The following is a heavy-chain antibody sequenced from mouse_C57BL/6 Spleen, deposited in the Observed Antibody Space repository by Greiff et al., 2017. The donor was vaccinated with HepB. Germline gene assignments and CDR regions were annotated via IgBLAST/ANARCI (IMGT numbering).Heavy chain of an antibody. CDR1: GFTFSSYG. CDR2: ISSGGSYT. CDR3: ARPGSSYDFDY. Sequence: EVQVVESGGDLVKPGGSLKLSCAASGFTFSSYGMSWVRQTPDKRLEWVATISSGGSYTYYPDSVKGRFTISRDNAKNTLYLQMSSLKSEDTAMYYCARPGSSYDFDYWGQGTTLTVSS. V-gene: IGHV5-6*01. D-gene: IGHD1-1*01. J-gene: IGHJ2*01.